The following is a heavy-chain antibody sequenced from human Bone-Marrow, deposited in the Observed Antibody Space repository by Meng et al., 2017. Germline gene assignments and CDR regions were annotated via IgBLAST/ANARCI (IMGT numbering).Heavy chain of an antibody. CDR2: IKSKTDGGTT. Sequence: GESLKISCAASGFTFSNAWMSWVRQAPGKGLEWVGRIKSKTDGGTTDYAAPVKGRFTISRDDSKNTLYPQMNSLKTEDTAVYYCTTDATVVTHYWYFDLWGRGTLVTVSS. J-gene: IGHJ2*01. V-gene: IGHV3-15*01. CDR1: GFTFSNAW. CDR3: TTDATVVTHYWYFDL. D-gene: IGHD4-23*01.